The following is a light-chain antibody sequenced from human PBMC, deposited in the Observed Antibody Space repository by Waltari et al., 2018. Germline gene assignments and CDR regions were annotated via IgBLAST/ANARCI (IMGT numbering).Light chain of an antibody. Sequence: EIVLTQSPATLSVSPGEGATLSCRASQSVRSNLAWYQQKPGQAPRLLIHDVSTRATGIPARFSGSGSGAEFTLTISSLRSEDFAVYSCQRYNEWPLTFGGGTKEEI. J-gene: IGKJ4*01. CDR2: DVS. CDR1: QSVRSN. V-gene: IGKV3-15*01. CDR3: QRYNEWPLT.